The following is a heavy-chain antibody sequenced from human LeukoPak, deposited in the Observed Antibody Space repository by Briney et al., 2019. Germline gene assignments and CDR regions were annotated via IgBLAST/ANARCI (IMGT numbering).Heavy chain of an antibody. J-gene: IGHJ4*02. CDR3: ARAYSSSWYAAY. V-gene: IGHV3-30*02. CDR1: GXTFSSHG. Sequence: GGSLRLSWAASGXTFSSHGMHWVRQAPGKGLEWVALIWYDGSDKYYADSVKGRFTISRDNPKNTLYLQMSGLRAEDTAVYYCARAYSSSWYAAYWGQGTLVTVSS. D-gene: IGHD6-13*01. CDR2: IWYDGSDK.